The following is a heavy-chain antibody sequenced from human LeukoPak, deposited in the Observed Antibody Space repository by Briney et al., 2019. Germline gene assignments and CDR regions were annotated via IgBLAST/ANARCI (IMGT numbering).Heavy chain of an antibody. CDR3: AREYDFWSGYYLFDY. Sequence: PSETLSLTCTVSGGSISSYYWSWIRQPPGKGLEWIGYIYYSGSTNYNPSLKSRVTISVDTSKNQFSLKLSSVTAADTAVYYCAREYDFWSGYYLFDYWGQGTLVTVSS. CDR1: GGSISSYY. J-gene: IGHJ4*02. CDR2: IYYSGST. D-gene: IGHD3-3*01. V-gene: IGHV4-59*12.